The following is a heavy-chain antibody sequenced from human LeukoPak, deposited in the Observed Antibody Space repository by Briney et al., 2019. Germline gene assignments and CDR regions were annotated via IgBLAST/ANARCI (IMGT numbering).Heavy chain of an antibody. CDR1: GFTFSRYTI. J-gene: IGHJ4*02. CDR2: IYHSGST. V-gene: IGHV4-4*02. Sequence: PGGSLRVSCAASGFTFSRYTINWVRQAPGKGLEWIGEIYHSGSTNYNPSLKSRVTISVDKSKNQFSLKLTSVTAADTAVYYCTKGRGIWGQGTLVTVSS. CDR3: TKGRGI. D-gene: IGHD3-10*01.